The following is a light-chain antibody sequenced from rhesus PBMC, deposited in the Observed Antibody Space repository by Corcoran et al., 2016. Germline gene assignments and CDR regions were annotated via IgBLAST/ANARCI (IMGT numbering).Light chain of an antibody. J-gene: IGKJ2*01. CDR2: KAS. CDR1: QGISSW. V-gene: IGKV1-22*01. CDR3: LQYSSSPYS. Sequence: DIQMTQSPSSLSASVGDKVTITCRASQGISSWLAWYPQKPGKAPKLLVYKASSLQSGVPSRFSGSRSGTDFTLPIRSLQPEDFATYYCLQYSSSPYSFGQGTKVEIK.